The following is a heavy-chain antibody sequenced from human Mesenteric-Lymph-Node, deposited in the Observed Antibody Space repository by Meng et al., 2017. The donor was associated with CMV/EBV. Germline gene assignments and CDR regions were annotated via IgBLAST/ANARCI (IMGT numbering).Heavy chain of an antibody. CDR1: GPTFSRYG. V-gene: IGHV3-30*02. J-gene: IGHJ5*01. D-gene: IGHD3-10*01. Sequence: GGPLRLPCAASGPTFSRYGMHWVRQAPGKGLEWVAFIRYDGSNKYYADSVKGRFTISRDNPKNTLYLQMNSLRAEDTAIYYCAKEDLGIWFLGSWGQGTQVTVSS. CDR3: AKEDLGIWFLGS. CDR2: IRYDGSNK.